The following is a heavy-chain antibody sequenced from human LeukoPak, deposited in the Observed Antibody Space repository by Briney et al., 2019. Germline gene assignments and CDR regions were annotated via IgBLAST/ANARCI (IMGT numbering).Heavy chain of an antibody. CDR2: ISSSSSTI. V-gene: IGHV3-48*03. J-gene: IGHJ4*02. CDR3: ARSIAGGGHFDY. Sequence: GGSLRLSCAASGFTFSYYEMNWVRQAPGKGLEWVSFISSSSSTIHYADSVKGRFTISRDDAKNSLSLQMNSLRAEDTAVYYCARSIAGGGHFDYWGQGTLVTVSS. CDR1: GFTFSYYE. D-gene: IGHD1-26*01.